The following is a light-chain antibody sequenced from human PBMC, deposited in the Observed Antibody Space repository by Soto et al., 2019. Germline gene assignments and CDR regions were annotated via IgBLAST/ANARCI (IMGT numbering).Light chain of an antibody. J-gene: IGLJ1*01. V-gene: IGLV2-8*01. CDR3: SSYAGSSNV. CDR1: SSDVGGYNY. Sequence: QSALTQPPSASGSPGQSVAISCTGTSSDVGGYNYVSWYQQHPGKAPKLMIYEVNKRPSGVPDRFSGSKSGNTASLTVSGFQAEDEPDYYCSSYAGSSNVFGTGIKVNVL. CDR2: EVN.